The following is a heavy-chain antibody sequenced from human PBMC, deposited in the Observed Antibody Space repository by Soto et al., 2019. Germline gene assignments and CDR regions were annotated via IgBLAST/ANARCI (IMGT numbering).Heavy chain of an antibody. D-gene: IGHD2-2*01. V-gene: IGHV4-34*01. J-gene: IGHJ6*02. Sequence: SETLSLTCAVYGGSFSGYYWSWIRQPPGKGLEGIGEINHSGSTDYKPSIKSRVTISVDTSKNQFSLELSSLGAEDKDTYYCAREGQSSYCSSTTCYFFGLDVWGQGTTVTVS. CDR3: AREGQSSYCSSTTCYFFGLDV. CDR2: INHSGST. CDR1: GGSFSGYY.